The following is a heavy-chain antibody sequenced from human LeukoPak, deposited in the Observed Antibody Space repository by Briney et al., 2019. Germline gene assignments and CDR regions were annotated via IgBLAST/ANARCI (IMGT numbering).Heavy chain of an antibody. J-gene: IGHJ4*02. CDR2: IYTSGST. Sequence: PSETLSLTCTASGGSISSYYWSWIRQPAGKGLEWIGRIYTSGSTNYNPSLKSRVTMSVDTSKNQFSLKLSSVTAADTAVYYCAREPAGIAAAGTIDYWGQGTLVTVSS. CDR1: GGSISSYY. V-gene: IGHV4-4*07. D-gene: IGHD6-13*01. CDR3: AREPAGIAAAGTIDY.